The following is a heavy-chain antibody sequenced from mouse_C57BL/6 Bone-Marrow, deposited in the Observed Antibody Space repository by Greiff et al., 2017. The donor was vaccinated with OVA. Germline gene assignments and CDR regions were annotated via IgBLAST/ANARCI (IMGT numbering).Heavy chain of an antibody. D-gene: IGHD2-2*01. Sequence: EVNVVESGGGLVQPGGSMKLSCVASGFTFSNYWMNWVRQSPEKGLEWVAQIRLKSDNYATHYAESVKGRFTISRDDSKSSVYLQMNNLRAEDTGIYYCTGEGYDVRFAYWGQGTLVTVSA. V-gene: IGHV6-3*01. J-gene: IGHJ3*01. CDR1: GFTFSNYW. CDR2: IRLKSDNYAT. CDR3: TGEGYDVRFAY.